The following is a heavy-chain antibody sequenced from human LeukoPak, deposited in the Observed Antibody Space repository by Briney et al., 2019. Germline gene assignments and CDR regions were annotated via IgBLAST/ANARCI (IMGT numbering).Heavy chain of an antibody. V-gene: IGHV4-59*08. CDR1: GGSISSYY. Sequence: SETLSLTCAVSGGSISSYYWSWIRQPPGKGLEWIGYIYYSGNSYYNPSLKSRVSISVDTSKNQFSLKLSSVTAADTAVYYCARLYYYYGLDVWGQGTTVTVSS. CDR3: ARLYYYYGLDV. J-gene: IGHJ6*02. CDR2: IYYSGNS.